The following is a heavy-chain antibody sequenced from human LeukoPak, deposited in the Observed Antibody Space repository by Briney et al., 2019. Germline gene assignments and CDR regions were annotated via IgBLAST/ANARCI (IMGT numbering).Heavy chain of an antibody. D-gene: IGHD3-22*01. V-gene: IGHV3-30*03. CDR2: ISYDGSNK. CDR3: ARDLRVVITGSFDS. Sequence: GGSLRLSCAASGFTFSSYGMHWVRQAPGKGLEWVAAISYDGSNKYYADSVKGRFTISRDNSKNTLYLQMNSLRAEDTALYYCARDLRVVITGSFDSWGQGTLVTVSS. CDR1: GFTFSSYG. J-gene: IGHJ4*02.